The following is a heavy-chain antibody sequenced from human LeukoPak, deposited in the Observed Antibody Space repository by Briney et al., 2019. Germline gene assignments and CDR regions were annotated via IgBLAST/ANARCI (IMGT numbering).Heavy chain of an antibody. CDR1: GGTFSSYA. Sequence: ASVKVSCKASGGTFSSYAINWVRQATGQELEWMGWMNPNSGNTGYAQKFQGRVTITRNTSISTAYMELSSLRSEDTAVYYCAREPRYDFWSGYHDAFDIWGQGTMVTVSS. D-gene: IGHD3-3*01. CDR3: AREPRYDFWSGYHDAFDI. J-gene: IGHJ3*02. V-gene: IGHV1-8*03. CDR2: MNPNSGNT.